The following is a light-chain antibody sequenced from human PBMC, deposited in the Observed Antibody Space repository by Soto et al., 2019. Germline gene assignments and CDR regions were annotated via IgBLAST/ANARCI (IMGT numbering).Light chain of an antibody. CDR3: QQSYSTPLT. Sequence: DIQMTQSPSSLSASVGDRVTITCRASQSISSYLNWYQQKPGKAPQLLIYAASSLQSGVPSRFSGSGSGTDFTLKISSLQPEDVATYYCQQSYSTPLTFGGGTKVEIK. V-gene: IGKV1-39*01. J-gene: IGKJ4*01. CDR2: AAS. CDR1: QSISSY.